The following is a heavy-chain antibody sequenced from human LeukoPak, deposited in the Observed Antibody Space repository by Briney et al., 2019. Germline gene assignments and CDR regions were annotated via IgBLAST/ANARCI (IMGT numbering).Heavy chain of an antibody. V-gene: IGHV3-23*01. Sequence: GGSLRLSCAASGFTFSSYAMSWVRQAPGKGREWVSAISGSGGSTYYADSVKGRFTISRDNSKNTLYLQMNSLRAEDTAVYYCARDLNYYGSGSYYKTWGQGTLVTVSS. D-gene: IGHD3-10*01. CDR1: GFTFSSYA. J-gene: IGHJ4*02. CDR3: ARDLNYYGSGSYYKT. CDR2: ISGSGGST.